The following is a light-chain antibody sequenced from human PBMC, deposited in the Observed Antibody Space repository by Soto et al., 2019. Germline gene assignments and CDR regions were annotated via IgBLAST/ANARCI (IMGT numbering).Light chain of an antibody. CDR2: GAS. Sequence: EIVMTHSPATLSVSPLERATLSCRASQGIKDYVAWFQQTPGQAPRLLIYGASTRATAIPARFSGSGSGTEFTLSISSLQSEDFAVYYCQQYNTWPRTFGQGTKVDI. CDR3: QQYNTWPRT. V-gene: IGKV3-15*01. CDR1: QGIKDY. J-gene: IGKJ1*01.